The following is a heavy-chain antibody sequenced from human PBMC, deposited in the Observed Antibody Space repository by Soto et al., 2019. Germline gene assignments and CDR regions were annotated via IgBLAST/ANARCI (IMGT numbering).Heavy chain of an antibody. Sequence: SVKVSCKASGRTFSSYTISWVRQAPGQGLEWMGRIIPILGIANYAQKFQGRVTITADKSTSTAYMELSSLRSEDTAVYYCARDKESSSWNNWFDPWGQGTLVTVS. J-gene: IGHJ5*02. CDR3: ARDKESSSWNNWFDP. CDR1: GRTFSSYT. D-gene: IGHD6-13*01. CDR2: IIPILGIA. V-gene: IGHV1-69*04.